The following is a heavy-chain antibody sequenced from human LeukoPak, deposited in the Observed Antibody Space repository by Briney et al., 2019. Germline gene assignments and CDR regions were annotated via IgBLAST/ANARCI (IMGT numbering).Heavy chain of an antibody. V-gene: IGHV1-2*02. CDR2: IHPGTGNP. D-gene: IGHD1-1*01. CDR1: GYTFTCFG. Sequence: ASVKVSFKASGYTFTCFGINWVRQAPGLGLEWLGWIHPGTGNPNYAQKFQGRVTISRDTSINTAYMELIRLKSDATAVYYCASYASGYNWLKVWGQGTLVTVSS. CDR3: ASYASGYNWLKV. J-gene: IGHJ4*02.